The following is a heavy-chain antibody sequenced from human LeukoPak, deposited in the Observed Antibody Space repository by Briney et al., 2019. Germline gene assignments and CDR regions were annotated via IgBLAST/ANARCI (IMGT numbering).Heavy chain of an antibody. V-gene: IGHV3-9*01. CDR3: AKAPSGDSSGYYTDAFDI. Sequence: PGRSLRLSCAASGFTFNGYAMHWVRQAPGKGLEWVSGISWNSGRMGYADSVKGRFTISRDNAKNSLYLQMNSLRAEDTAFYYCAKAPSGDSSGYYTDAFDIWGQGTMVTVSS. CDR2: ISWNSGRM. J-gene: IGHJ3*02. D-gene: IGHD3-22*01. CDR1: GFTFNGYA.